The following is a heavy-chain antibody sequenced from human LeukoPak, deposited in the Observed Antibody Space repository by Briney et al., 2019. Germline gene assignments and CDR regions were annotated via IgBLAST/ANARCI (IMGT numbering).Heavy chain of an antibody. CDR2: FHPEDGET. V-gene: IGHV1-24*01. J-gene: IGHJ4*02. CDR1: GYTLTELS. CDR3: ATGKIYCSTTSCSDDS. Sequence: ASVKVSCKVSGYTLTELSMHWVRQAPGKGLEWRGGFHPEDGETVYAQKFQGRVTMTKDTSTDTAYMELSSLRSEDTAVYYCATGKIYCSTTSCSDDSWGQGTLVTVSS. D-gene: IGHD2-2*01.